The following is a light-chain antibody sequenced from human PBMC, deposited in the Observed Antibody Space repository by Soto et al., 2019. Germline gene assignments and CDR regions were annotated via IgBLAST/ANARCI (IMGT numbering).Light chain of an antibody. Sequence: AIRMTQSPSSLSASKGDRVTITCRASQVISSYLAWYQQKPGKAPKLLIYAASTLQSGVPSRFSGSGSGTDFTLTISCLQSEDFATYYCQQYYSYPLWTFGQGTKVDIK. CDR2: AAS. CDR1: QVISSY. V-gene: IGKV1-8*01. J-gene: IGKJ1*01. CDR3: QQYYSYPLWT.